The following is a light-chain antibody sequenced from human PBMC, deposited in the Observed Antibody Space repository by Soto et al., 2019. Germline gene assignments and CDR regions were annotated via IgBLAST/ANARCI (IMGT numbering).Light chain of an antibody. V-gene: IGKV1-12*01. CDR2: GAS. Sequence: DIQMTQSPSSVSGSLGDRVTITCRASQDITWWLAWYQQKPGTAPKVLISGASNLHGGVPSRFSGSGARTDCTRTITHLQSEDVATYSCQHYLNSTITFGQGTRLEIK. J-gene: IGKJ5*01. CDR1: QDITWW. CDR3: QHYLNSTIT.